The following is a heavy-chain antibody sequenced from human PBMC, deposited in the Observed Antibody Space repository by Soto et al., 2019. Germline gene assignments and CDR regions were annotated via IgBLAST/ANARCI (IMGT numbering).Heavy chain of an antibody. V-gene: IGHV5-10-1*01. D-gene: IGHD6-6*01. Sequence: GESLKISCKGSGYSFPSYWIIWVRQMPGKGVEWVGSFDPSDSYTTYSQSFQGHVTISADKSISTAYLQWSSLKASDTAMYFCARRYIAARPDYYYYGMDVWGQGTTVTVSS. J-gene: IGHJ6*02. CDR2: FDPSDSYT. CDR3: ARRYIAARPDYYYYGMDV. CDR1: GYSFPSYW.